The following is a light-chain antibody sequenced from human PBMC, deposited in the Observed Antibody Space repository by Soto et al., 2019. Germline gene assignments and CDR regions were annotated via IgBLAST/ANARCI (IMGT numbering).Light chain of an antibody. CDR1: SSDVGGYNY. J-gene: IGLJ1*01. Sequence: QSALTQPASVSGSPGQSITISCTGTSSDVGGYNYVSWYQQYPGKAPKLIIYEVSNRPSGVSNRFSGSKSANMASLTISGLQAEDEADYYCSSHTSSNTLVFGTGTKLTVL. CDR2: EVS. CDR3: SSHTSSNTLV. V-gene: IGLV2-14*01.